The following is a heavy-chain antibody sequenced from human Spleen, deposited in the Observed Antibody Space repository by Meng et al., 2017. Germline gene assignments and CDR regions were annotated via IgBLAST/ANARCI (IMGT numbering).Heavy chain of an antibody. Sequence: ASVKVSCKGSGYTFTDYFMDWVRQAPGQGLEWVGRIKTHDGDINYAQRFQGRVTMTRDTSINTVYMELRGLRSDDSAMYYCARVDGTFWHEDYSGQGTLVTVSS. D-gene: IGHD5-24*01. J-gene: IGHJ4*02. CDR2: IKTHDGDI. V-gene: IGHV1-2*06. CDR3: ARVDGTFWHEDY. CDR1: GYTFTDYF.